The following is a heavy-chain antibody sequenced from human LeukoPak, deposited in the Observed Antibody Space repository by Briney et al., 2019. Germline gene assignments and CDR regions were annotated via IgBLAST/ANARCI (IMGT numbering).Heavy chain of an antibody. Sequence: SETLSLTCAVYGGSFSGYYWSWIRQPPGKGLEWIGEINHSGSTNYNPSLKSRVTISVDTSKNQFSLELSSVTAADTAVYYCASPRVVRGSYDYWGQGTLVTVSS. D-gene: IGHD3-10*01. J-gene: IGHJ4*02. CDR3: ASPRVVRGSYDY. V-gene: IGHV4-34*01. CDR1: GGSFSGYY. CDR2: INHSGST.